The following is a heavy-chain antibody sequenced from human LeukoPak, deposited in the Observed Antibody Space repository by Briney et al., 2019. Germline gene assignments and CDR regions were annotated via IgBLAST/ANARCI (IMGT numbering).Heavy chain of an antibody. Sequence: GGSLRLSCAASGFTFSNTWMHWIRQTPGKGLVLDSRFNSGGSSTKYADSVKGRFTISRDNANNTLYLQMNSLRAEDTAVYYCASAASHRIGSGGDYWGQGTLVTVSS. CDR3: ASAASHRIGSGGDY. CDR2: FNSGGSST. D-gene: IGHD6-13*01. V-gene: IGHV3-74*03. J-gene: IGHJ4*02. CDR1: GFTFSNTW.